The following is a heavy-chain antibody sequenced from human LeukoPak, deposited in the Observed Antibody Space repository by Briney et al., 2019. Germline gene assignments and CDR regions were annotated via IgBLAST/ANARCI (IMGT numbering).Heavy chain of an antibody. J-gene: IGHJ4*02. Sequence: SEALSLTCTVSGASISSHYWSWIRQPPGKGLEWIGYRYNSGSTNYNPSLKSRVTISADTSKNQFSLKLSSVTAADTAVYYCARQQLVGGGYYFDYCGQGTLVTVSS. CDR2: RYNSGST. CDR3: ARQQLVGGGYYFDY. CDR1: GASISSHY. V-gene: IGHV4-59*08. D-gene: IGHD6-13*01.